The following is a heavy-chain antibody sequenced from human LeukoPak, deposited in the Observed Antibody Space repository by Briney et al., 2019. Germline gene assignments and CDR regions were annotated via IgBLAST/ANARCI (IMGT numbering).Heavy chain of an antibody. CDR3: ARDRRPKVGATTLDY. D-gene: IGHD1-26*01. J-gene: IGHJ4*02. CDR1: GFTFSSYW. V-gene: IGHV3-7*01. CDR2: IKQDGSEK. Sequence: GGSLRLSCAASGFTFSSYWMSWVRQAPGKGLEWVANIKQDGSEKYYVDSVKGRFTISRDNAKNSLYLQMNSLRAEDTAVCYCARDRRPKVGATTLDYWGQGTLVTVSS.